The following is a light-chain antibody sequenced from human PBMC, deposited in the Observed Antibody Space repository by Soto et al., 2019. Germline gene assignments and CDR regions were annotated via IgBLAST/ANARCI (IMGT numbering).Light chain of an antibody. J-gene: IGKJ4*02. Sequence: IVLTQSPATLSLSPGYRATLSCRASQSVSSYLAWYQQKPGQAPRLLIYDASNRATGIPARFSGSGSGTDFTLTISSLEPEDFAVYYCQQRSNWLLTFGGGTKVEIK. CDR1: QSVSSY. CDR2: DAS. CDR3: QQRSNWLLT. V-gene: IGKV3-11*01.